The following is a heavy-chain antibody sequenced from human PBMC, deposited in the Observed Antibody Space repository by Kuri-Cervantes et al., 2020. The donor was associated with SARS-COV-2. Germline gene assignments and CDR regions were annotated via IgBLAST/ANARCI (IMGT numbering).Heavy chain of an antibody. CDR3: ARVHSFGPQDYYYYGMDV. CDR1: GFTFSSYR. D-gene: IGHD5-18*01. V-gene: IGHV3-21*01. Sequence: GGSLRLSCAASGFTFSSYRMNWVRQAPGNALEWVSSISSSSSYIYYADSVKGRFTISRDNAKNSLYLQMNSLRAEDTAVYYCARVHSFGPQDYYYYGMDVWGQGTTVTVSS. CDR2: ISSSSSYI. J-gene: IGHJ6*02.